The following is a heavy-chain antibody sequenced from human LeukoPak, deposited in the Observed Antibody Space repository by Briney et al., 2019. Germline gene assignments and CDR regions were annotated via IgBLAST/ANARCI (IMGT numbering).Heavy chain of an antibody. J-gene: IGHJ5*02. CDR1: GFTFSSYG. D-gene: IGHD3-3*01. Sequence: GGSLRLSCAASGFTFSSYGMHWVRQAPGKGLEGVAVISYDGSNKYYADSVKGRFTISRDNSKNTLYLQMNSLRAEDTAVYYCARTRDEDFWSGYFTWFAPSGPGTLVTVSS. V-gene: IGHV3-30*03. CDR2: ISYDGSNK. CDR3: ARTRDEDFWSGYFTWFAP.